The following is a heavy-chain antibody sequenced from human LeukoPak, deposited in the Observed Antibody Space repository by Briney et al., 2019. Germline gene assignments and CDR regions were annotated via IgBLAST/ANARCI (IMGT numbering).Heavy chain of an antibody. Sequence: GGSLRLSCAASGFTFSSYAMSWVRQAPGKGLEWVSAISGSGGSTYYADSVKGRFTISRDNSKNTLYLQMNSLRVEDTAVYYCAKDPAVAGTAEYFQHWGQGTLVTVSS. J-gene: IGHJ1*01. CDR2: ISGSGGST. CDR3: AKDPAVAGTAEYFQH. V-gene: IGHV3-23*01. D-gene: IGHD6-19*01. CDR1: GFTFSSYA.